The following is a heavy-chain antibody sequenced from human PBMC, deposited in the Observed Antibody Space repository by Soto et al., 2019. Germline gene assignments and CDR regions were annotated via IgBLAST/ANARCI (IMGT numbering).Heavy chain of an antibody. CDR1: GGSISSGGYY. CDR3: AREWRDYYFDY. Sequence: QVQLQESGPGLVKPSQTLSLTCTVSGGSISSGGYYWSWIRQHPGKGLEWIGYIYYSGSTYYNPSLKSRVTISVDTSKKLFSLKLSSVTAADTAVYYCAREWRDYYFDYWGQGTLVTVSS. J-gene: IGHJ4*02. V-gene: IGHV4-31*03. CDR2: IYYSGST.